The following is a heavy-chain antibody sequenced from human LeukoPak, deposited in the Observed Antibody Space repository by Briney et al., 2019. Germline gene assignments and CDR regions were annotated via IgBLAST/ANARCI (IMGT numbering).Heavy chain of an antibody. D-gene: IGHD1-14*01. J-gene: IGHJ4*02. CDR3: ARVRDNLRNQPFDS. CDR1: GYSISSGYY. Sequence: SSETLSLTCTVSGYSISSGYYWGWIRQPPGKGLEWIGSIYHSGSTYYNPSLKGRVTILVDTSKNHFSLKLRSVTAADTAVYYCARVRDNLRNQPFDSWGQGTLVTVSS. CDR2: IYHSGST. V-gene: IGHV4-38-2*02.